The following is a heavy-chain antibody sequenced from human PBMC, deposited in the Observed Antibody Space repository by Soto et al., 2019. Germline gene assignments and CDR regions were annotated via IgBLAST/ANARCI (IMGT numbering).Heavy chain of an antibody. D-gene: IGHD5-18*01. CDR3: ARHVPSPAGYSYGKGVDY. CDR1: GGSISSSSYY. CDR2: IYYSGST. J-gene: IGHJ4*02. V-gene: IGHV4-39*01. Sequence: SETLSLTCTVSGGSISSSSYYWGWIRQPPGKGLEWIGSIYYSGSTYYNPSLKSRVTISVDTSKNQFSLKLSSVTAADTAVYYCARHVPSPAGYSYGKGVDYWGQGTLVTVSS.